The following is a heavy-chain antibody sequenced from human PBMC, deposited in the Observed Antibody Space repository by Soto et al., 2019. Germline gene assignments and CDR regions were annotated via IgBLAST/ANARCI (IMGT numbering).Heavy chain of an antibody. D-gene: IGHD3-22*01. J-gene: IGHJ4*02. CDR3: AREHDSSVAYGY. CDR1: GASINYYY. V-gene: IGHV4-59*01. CDR2: FSSSGST. Sequence: SETLSLTCAVSGASINYYYWNWIRQPPGRGLEWVVSFSSSGSTNYNPSLESRVTISLDTSKNQFSLTLSSVTAADTAVYYCAREHDSSVAYGYWGQGTLVTVSS.